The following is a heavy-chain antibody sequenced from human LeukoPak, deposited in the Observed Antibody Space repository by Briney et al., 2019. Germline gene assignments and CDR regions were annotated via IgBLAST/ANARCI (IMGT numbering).Heavy chain of an antibody. V-gene: IGHV1-2*02. J-gene: IGHJ6*03. D-gene: IGHD1-1*01. CDR3: ASTGVQLERQYLRYYYYYYMDV. CDR2: INPNSGGT. CDR1: GYTFTGYY. Sequence: ASVKVSCKASGYTFTGYYMHWVRQAPGQGLEWMGWINPNSGGTNYAQKFQGRVTMTRDTSISTAYMELSSLRSEDTAVYYCASTGVQLERQYLRYYYYYYMDVWGKGTTVTVSS.